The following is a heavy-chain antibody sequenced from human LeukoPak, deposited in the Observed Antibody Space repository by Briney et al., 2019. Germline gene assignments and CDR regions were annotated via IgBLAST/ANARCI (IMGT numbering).Heavy chain of an antibody. CDR3: ARAVGPFDF. CDR2: IWNDGSIK. Sequence: GRSLRLSCAASGFTFNIYGIHWVRQAPGKGLEWVAVIWNDGSIKYYADSVKGRFTISRDSSKNMLYLQMNSLRVEDTAVYYCARAVGPFDFWGQGTRAIVSS. CDR1: GFTFNIYG. J-gene: IGHJ3*01. V-gene: IGHV3-33*01.